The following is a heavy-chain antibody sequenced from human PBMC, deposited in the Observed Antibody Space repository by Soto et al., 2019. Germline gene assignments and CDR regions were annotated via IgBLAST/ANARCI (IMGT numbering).Heavy chain of an antibody. D-gene: IGHD2-2*01. J-gene: IGHJ6*03. Sequence: QVQLVQSGAEVKKPGASVNVSCKASGYTFTSVDINWVRQATGQGMEWIGFMKPNSGNTGYAQKFQGRVNMTRNSSISTAYMALSSLRSEDTAVYYCARGQGCSSTRCYADEYYYYMDVWGKGTPVTVSS. CDR2: MKPNSGNT. CDR3: ARGQGCSSTRCYADEYYYYMDV. V-gene: IGHV1-8*01. CDR1: GYTFTSVD.